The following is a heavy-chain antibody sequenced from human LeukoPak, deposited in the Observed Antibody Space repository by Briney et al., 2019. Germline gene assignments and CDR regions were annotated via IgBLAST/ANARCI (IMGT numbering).Heavy chain of an antibody. V-gene: IGHV3-23*01. Sequence: GGSLRLSCAASGFTFSSYAMSWVRQAPGKGLEWVSAISGSGGSTEYADSVKGRFTISRDNSKKTLYLQMNSLRVEDTAVYYCAKDLAVTDTSYFDYWGQGTLVTVSS. CDR3: AKDLAVTDTSYFDY. CDR1: GFTFSSYA. CDR2: ISGSGGST. J-gene: IGHJ4*02. D-gene: IGHD6-19*01.